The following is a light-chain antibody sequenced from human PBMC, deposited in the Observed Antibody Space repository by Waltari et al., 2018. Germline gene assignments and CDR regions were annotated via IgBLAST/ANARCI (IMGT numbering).Light chain of an antibody. CDR1: RSDVGSYNL. Sequence: QSGLTQPASVSGSPGQSITISCTGTRSDVGSYNLVSWYQPHPGKAPKLIIYEVTKRTSGVSDRFSASKSANTASLTISGLQTEDEADYYCNSYTPTNGRFGGGTKLTVL. CDR2: EVT. J-gene: IGLJ3*02. V-gene: IGLV2-14*02. CDR3: NSYTPTNGR.